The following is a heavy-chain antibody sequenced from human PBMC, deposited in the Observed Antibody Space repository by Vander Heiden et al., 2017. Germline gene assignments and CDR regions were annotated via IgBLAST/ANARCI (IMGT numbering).Heavy chain of an antibody. CDR2: ISAYNGNT. CDR3: ARIEAYYYDSSGYYYLDY. V-gene: IGHV1-18*01. Sequence: QVQLMQSGAEVKKPGASVKVSCKASGYTFTSYGISWVRQAPGQGLEWMGWISAYNGNTNYAQKLQGRVTMTTDTSTSTAYMELRSLRSDDTAVYYCARIEAYYYDSSGYYYLDYWGQGTLVTVSS. J-gene: IGHJ4*02. D-gene: IGHD3-22*01. CDR1: GYTFTSYG.